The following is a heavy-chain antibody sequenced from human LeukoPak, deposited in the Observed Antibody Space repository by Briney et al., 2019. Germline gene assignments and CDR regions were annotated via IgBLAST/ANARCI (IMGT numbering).Heavy chain of an antibody. Sequence: GGSLRLSCTASGFTFGDYAMHWVRQAPGKGLEWVAVISYDGSNKYYADSVKGRFTISRDNSKNTLYLQMNSLRAEDTAVYYCAAVAGYRVNWFDPWGQGTLVTVSS. V-gene: IGHV3-30*04. CDR1: GFTFGDYA. D-gene: IGHD6-19*01. J-gene: IGHJ5*02. CDR2: ISYDGSNK. CDR3: AAVAGYRVNWFDP.